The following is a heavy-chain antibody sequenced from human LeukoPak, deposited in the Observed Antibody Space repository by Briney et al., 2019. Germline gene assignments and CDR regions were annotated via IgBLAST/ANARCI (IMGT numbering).Heavy chain of an antibody. CDR2: IKQDGSEK. CDR1: GFTFSSYA. Sequence: PGGSLRLSCAASGFTFSSYAMSWVRQAPGKGLEWVANIKQDGSEKYYVDSVKGRFTISRDNAKNSLYLQMNSLRAEDTAVYYCARGRTRWDYWGQGTLVTVSS. CDR3: ARGRTRWDY. D-gene: IGHD1-14*01. V-gene: IGHV3-7*01. J-gene: IGHJ4*02.